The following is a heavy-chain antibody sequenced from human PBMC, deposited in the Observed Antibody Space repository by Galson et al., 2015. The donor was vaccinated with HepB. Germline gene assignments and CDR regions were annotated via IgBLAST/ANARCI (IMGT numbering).Heavy chain of an antibody. V-gene: IGHV1-8*01. Sequence: SVKVSCKASGYTFTSYDINWVRQATGQGLEWMGWMNPNSGNTGYAQKFQGRVTMTRNTSISTAYMELSSLRSEDTAVYYCARTLVDMIAFGGVIVLDAFDIWGQGTMVTVSS. CDR2: MNPNSGNT. CDR1: GYTFTSYD. CDR3: ARTLVDMIAFGGVIVLDAFDI. D-gene: IGHD3-16*02. J-gene: IGHJ3*02.